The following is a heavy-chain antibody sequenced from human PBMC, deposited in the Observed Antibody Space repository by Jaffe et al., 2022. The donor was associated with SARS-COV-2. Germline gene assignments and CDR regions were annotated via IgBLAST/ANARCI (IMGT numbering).Heavy chain of an antibody. Sequence: QVQLQESGPGLVKPSETLSLTCTVSGGSISSYYWSWIRQPPGKGLEWIGYIYYSGSTNYNPSLKSRVTISVDTSKNQFSLKLSSVTAADTAVYYCARDVAPYGWKSDAFDIWGQGTMVTVSS. J-gene: IGHJ3*02. CDR1: GGSISSYY. CDR3: ARDVAPYGWKSDAFDI. D-gene: IGHD6-19*01. V-gene: IGHV4-59*01. CDR2: IYYSGST.